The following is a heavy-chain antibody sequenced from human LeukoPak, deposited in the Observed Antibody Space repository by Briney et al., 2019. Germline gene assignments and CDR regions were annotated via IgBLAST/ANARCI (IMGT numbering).Heavy chain of an antibody. CDR3: ARDNSVGDIAWWFDP. CDR1: GYTFTSYD. D-gene: IGHD3-10*01. Sequence: GASVKVSCKASGYTFTSYDINWVRQATGQGLEWMGWMNPNSGNTGYAQKFQGRVTLTRDMSTNTDYMELRSLKSEDTAVYYCARDNSVGDIAWWFDPWGQGTLVTVSS. J-gene: IGHJ5*02. V-gene: IGHV1-8*01. CDR2: MNPNSGNT.